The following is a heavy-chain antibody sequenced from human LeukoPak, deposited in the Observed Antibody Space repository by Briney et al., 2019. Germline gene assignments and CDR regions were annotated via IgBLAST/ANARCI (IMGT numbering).Heavy chain of an antibody. CDR1: GFAFDDFA. Sequence: GGSLRLSRTTSGFAFDDFAMSWVRQPAGKGLEWVGFIRRRAYGGAAEYAASVKGRFIIFRDDSKGIAYLQMNSLKTEDTAVYYCSRNGLVDFDYWGQGSRVIVSP. CDR2: IRRRAYGGAA. V-gene: IGHV3-49*04. CDR3: SRNGLVDFDY. J-gene: IGHJ4*02.